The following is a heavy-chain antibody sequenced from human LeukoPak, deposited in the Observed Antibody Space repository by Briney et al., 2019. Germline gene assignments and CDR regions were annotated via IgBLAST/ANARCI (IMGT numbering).Heavy chain of an antibody. D-gene: IGHD6-13*01. V-gene: IGHV1-69*13. CDR2: IIPIFGTA. CDR1: GGTFSSYA. CDR3: ASGSGSSSWYDPGALDY. J-gene: IGHJ4*02. Sequence: GASVKVSCKASGGTFSSYAISWVRQAPGQGLEWMGGIIPIFGTANYAQKFQGRVTITADESTSTAYMELSSLRSEDTAVYYCASGSGSSSWYDPGALDYWGQGTLVTVSS.